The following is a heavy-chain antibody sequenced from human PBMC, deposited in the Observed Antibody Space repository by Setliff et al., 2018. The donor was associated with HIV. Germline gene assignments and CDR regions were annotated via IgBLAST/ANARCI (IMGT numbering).Heavy chain of an antibody. Sequence: SETLSLTCAVYGGSFSGYYWSWIRQPPGKGLEWIGEINHSGHINYTPSLKSRVTISVDTSKNQFSLKLTSVSAADTAVYYCARGVVLMGITTRWFDPWGQGTLVTVSS. J-gene: IGHJ5*02. CDR3: ARGVVLMGITTRWFDP. V-gene: IGHV4-34*01. CDR1: GGSFSGYY. CDR2: INHSGHI. D-gene: IGHD3-22*01.